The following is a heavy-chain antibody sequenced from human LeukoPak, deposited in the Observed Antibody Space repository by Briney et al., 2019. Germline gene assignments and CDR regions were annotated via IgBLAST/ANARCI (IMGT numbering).Heavy chain of an antibody. Sequence: PGGAMVSSWEAAGSALRKCGMRWARQPQGKGLEWVAGISGSGGTTNYADSVKGRFTISRDNPKNTLFLHMNSLRAEDTAAYFCAKRGVVIRVILGGFHKEAYYFDSWGQGALVTVSS. CDR3: AKRGVVIRVILGGFHKEAYYFDS. CDR1: GSALRKCG. V-gene: IGHV3-23*01. J-gene: IGHJ4*02. D-gene: IGHD3-22*01. CDR2: ISGSGGTT.